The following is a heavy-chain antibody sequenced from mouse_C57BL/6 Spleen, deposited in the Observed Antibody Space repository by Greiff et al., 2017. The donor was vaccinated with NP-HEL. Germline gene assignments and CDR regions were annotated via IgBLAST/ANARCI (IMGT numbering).Heavy chain of an antibody. CDR3: ARWGSSGYVYAMDY. CDR1: GYTFTSYW. J-gene: IGHJ4*01. V-gene: IGHV1-69*01. Sequence: QVQLQQPGAELVMPGASVKLSCKASGYTFTSYWMHWVKQRPGQGLEWIGEIDPSDSYTNYNQKFKGKSTLTVDQSSSTAYMQLSSLTSEDSAVYYCARWGSSGYVYAMDYWGQGTSVTVSS. D-gene: IGHD3-2*02. CDR2: IDPSDSYT.